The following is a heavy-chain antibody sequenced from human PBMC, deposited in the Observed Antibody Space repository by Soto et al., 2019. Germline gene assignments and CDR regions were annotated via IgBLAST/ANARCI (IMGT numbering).Heavy chain of an antibody. CDR2: MSNAASTK. V-gene: IGHV3-30*18. CDR1: GFTFSGYG. J-gene: IGHJ4*02. CDR3: AKDRVSEHSSGWPQGH. Sequence: QVQLLESGGGVVQPARSLSLPCAASGFTFSGYGMHWVRQAPGKGLDWVAAMSNAASTKHYAGSVKGRFTISRDNSKNTPDLKMNSLSAEDTAGYYCAKDRVSEHSSGWPQGHWGQGTLVTVSS. D-gene: IGHD6-19*01.